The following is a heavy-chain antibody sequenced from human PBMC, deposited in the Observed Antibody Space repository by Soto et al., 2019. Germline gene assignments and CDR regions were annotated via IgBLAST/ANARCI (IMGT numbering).Heavy chain of an antibody. CDR2: ISGSGGST. CDR3: AKDARRITIFGVVIEAYGMDV. CDR1: GFTFSSYA. D-gene: IGHD3-3*01. Sequence: QSGGSLRLSCAASGFTFSSYAMSWVRQAPGKGLEWVSAISGSGGSTYYADSVKGRFTISRDNSKNTLYLQMNSLRAEDTAVYYCAKDARRITIFGVVIEAYGMDVWGQGTTVTVSS. J-gene: IGHJ6*02. V-gene: IGHV3-23*01.